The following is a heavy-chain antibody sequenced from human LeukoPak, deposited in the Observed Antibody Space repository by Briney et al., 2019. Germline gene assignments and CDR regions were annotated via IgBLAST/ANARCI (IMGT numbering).Heavy chain of an antibody. CDR2: ISSSGGSA. J-gene: IGHJ4*02. D-gene: IGHD3-16*02. Sequence: GGSLRLSCAASGFTFSNAGMSWVRQAPGKGLEWVSGISSSGGSANYADSVKGRCTISRDNSKNTLYLQMNSLRAEDTAVYYCAKSLTGVIVPIDYWGQGTLVTVSS. V-gene: IGHV3-23*01. CDR1: GFTFSNAG. CDR3: AKSLTGVIVPIDY.